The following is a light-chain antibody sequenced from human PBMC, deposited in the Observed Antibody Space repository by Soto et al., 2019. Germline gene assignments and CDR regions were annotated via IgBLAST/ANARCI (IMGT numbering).Light chain of an antibody. CDR1: SRGLGGFDY. CDR2: EVS. V-gene: IGLV2-14*01. CDR3: SSYTSSNTLV. Sequence: QSALTQPPSASGSPGQSVTISCSGTSRGLGGFDYVSWYQHHPGKAPRLMIYEVSNRPSGVSNRFSGSKSGNTASLTISGLQAEDEADYYCSSYTSSNTLVFGGGTKLTVL. J-gene: IGLJ2*01.